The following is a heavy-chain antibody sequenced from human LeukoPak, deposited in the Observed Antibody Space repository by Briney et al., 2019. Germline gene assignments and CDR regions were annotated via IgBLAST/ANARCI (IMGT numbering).Heavy chain of an antibody. CDR1: GYTFTGYY. Sequence: ASVPVSCKASGYTFTGYYMHWVGRAPGQGLEGMGCINPNSGGTNYAQKFQGRVTTTRDTSISTAYMELSRLRSDDTAVYYCARDLIDPWSGYSGYWGQGTLVTVSS. V-gene: IGHV1-2*02. CDR2: INPNSGGT. D-gene: IGHD3-3*01. CDR3: ARDLIDPWSGYSGY. J-gene: IGHJ4*02.